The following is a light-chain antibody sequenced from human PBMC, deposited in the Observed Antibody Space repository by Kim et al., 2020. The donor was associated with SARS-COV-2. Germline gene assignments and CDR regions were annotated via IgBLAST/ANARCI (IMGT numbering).Light chain of an antibody. Sequence: PGEGATLTCRASHSVGISLAWYQQKPGQAPRLLIYDASIRATGIPDRFSGSGSGTDFTLTIGSLEPRDVAIDYCQQRGNWPPALTFGGGTKVDIK. CDR1: HSVGIS. J-gene: IGKJ4*01. CDR3: QQRGNWPPALT. V-gene: IGKV3-11*01. CDR2: DAS.